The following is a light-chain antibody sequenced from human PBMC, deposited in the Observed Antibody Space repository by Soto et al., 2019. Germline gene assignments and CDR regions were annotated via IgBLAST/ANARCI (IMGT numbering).Light chain of an antibody. J-gene: IGLJ2*01. Sequence: QSALTQPASVSGSPGQSITISCTGTSSDIGNYDFVSWYQQVPGTAPKAMIYEVSSRPSGVPNRLSGSKSGNQASLTISGLQAEDEAYSYCSSYTTSTSFILFGGGTKLTVL. CDR3: SSYTTSTSFIL. V-gene: IGLV2-14*01. CDR1: SSDIGNYDF. CDR2: EVS.